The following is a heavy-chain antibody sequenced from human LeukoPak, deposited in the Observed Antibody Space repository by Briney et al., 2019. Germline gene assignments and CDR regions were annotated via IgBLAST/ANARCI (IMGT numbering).Heavy chain of an antibody. D-gene: IGHD5-18*01. CDR2: INTNTGNP. CDR3: ARDGKRGYSYGAPRGESGLDY. CDR1: GYTFTSYA. Sequence: GASVKVSCKASGYTFTSYAMNWVRQAPGQGLEWMGWINTNTGNPTYAQGFTGRFVFSLDTSVSTAYLQISSLKAEDTAVYYCARDGKRGYSYGAPRGESGLDYWGQGTLVTVSS. V-gene: IGHV7-4-1*02. J-gene: IGHJ4*02.